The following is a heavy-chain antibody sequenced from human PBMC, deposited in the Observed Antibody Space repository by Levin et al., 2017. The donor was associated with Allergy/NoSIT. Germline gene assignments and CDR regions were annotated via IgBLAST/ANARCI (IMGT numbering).Heavy chain of an antibody. Sequence: NPSETLSLTCPVSGGSISSSSYYWGWIRQPPGKGLEWIGNIYYSGSTYYNPSLKSRVTISVDTSKDQFSLKLSSVTAADTAVYFCARTTVTPPYATFDIWGQGTMVTVSS. J-gene: IGHJ3*02. CDR2: IYYSGST. CDR3: ARTTVTPPYATFDI. V-gene: IGHV4-39*07. CDR1: GGSISSSSYY. D-gene: IGHD4-17*01.